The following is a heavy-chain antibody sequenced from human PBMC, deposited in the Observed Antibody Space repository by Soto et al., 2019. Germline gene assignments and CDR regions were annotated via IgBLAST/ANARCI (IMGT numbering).Heavy chain of an antibody. V-gene: IGHV5-10-1*01. CDR1: GDTFSSYW. J-gene: IGHJ4*02. CDR3: ARHEDFDY. Sequence: GESLKLSCQGSGDTFSSYWIGWVRQMPGKGLEWMGMIDPIDSYTNYSPSFQGHVNISADKSISTAYLQWSSLKASDTAMYYCARHEDFDYWGQGTLVTVSS. CDR2: IDPIDSYT.